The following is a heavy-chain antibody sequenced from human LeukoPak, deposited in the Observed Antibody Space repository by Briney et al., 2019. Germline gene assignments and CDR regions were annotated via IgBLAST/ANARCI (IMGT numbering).Heavy chain of an antibody. V-gene: IGHV3-53*01. D-gene: IGHD6-19*01. J-gene: IGHJ4*02. CDR3: ARDGGVAGSFDY. CDR2: IYSGGST. CDR1: GFTVDSNY. Sequence: GGSLRLSCAASGFTVDSNYMSWVRQAPGKGLEWVSVIYSGGSTYYADSVKGRFTISRDNSKNTLYLQMSSLRAEDTAVYYCARDGGVAGSFDYWGQGTLVTVSS.